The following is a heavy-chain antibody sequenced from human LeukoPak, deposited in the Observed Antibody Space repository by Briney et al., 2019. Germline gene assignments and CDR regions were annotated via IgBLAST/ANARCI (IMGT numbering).Heavy chain of an antibody. V-gene: IGHV3-21*01. CDR2: ISSSSSYI. D-gene: IGHD4/OR15-4a*01. Sequence: GGSLRLSCAASGFTFSSYSMNWVRQAPGKGLEWVSSISSSSSYIYYADSVKGRFTISRDNAKNSLYLQMNSLRAEDTAVYYCASSKLTTAAPFDYWGQGTLVTVSS. CDR1: GFTFSSYS. CDR3: ASSKLTTAAPFDY. J-gene: IGHJ4*02.